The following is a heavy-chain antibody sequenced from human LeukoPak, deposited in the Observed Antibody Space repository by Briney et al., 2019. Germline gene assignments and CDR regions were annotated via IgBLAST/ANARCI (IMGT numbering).Heavy chain of an antibody. J-gene: IGHJ4*02. V-gene: IGHV2-5*01. CDR3: SQLSRTPSFSMTTVTTFDS. D-gene: IGHD4-17*01. CDR1: GFSLSTSGLA. CDR2: ISYNDDK. Sequence: SGPTLLNPTQTLTLTCTFSGFSLSTSGLAVGWIRQPPVKALEWLALISYNDDKRYSPSLMSRLPITKDTSKNQVVLTMTNIDPVDTATYYCSQLSRTPSFSMTTVTTFDSWGQGTLVTVSA.